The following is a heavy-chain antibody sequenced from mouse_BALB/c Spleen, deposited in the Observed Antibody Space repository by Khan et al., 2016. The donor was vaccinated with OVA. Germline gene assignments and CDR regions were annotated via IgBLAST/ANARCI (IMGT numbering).Heavy chain of an antibody. Sequence: QIQLVQSGPELKKPGETVKISCKASGYTFTNYGINWVKQAPGKGLKWMGWINTNTGEPTYAEEFKGRFAFSLETSASTAYLQLNNLKTEDTATNFCERGNYYGSNYWFAYWGQGTLVTVSA. V-gene: IGHV9-3*02. CDR3: ERGNYYGSNYWFAY. D-gene: IGHD1-1*01. J-gene: IGHJ3*01. CDR2: INTNTGEP. CDR1: GYTFTNYG.